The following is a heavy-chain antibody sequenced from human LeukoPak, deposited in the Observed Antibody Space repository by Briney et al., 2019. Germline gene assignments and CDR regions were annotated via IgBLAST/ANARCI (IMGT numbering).Heavy chain of an antibody. CDR3: ARGDKGGSTTGVFDP. CDR2: MKQDGSEE. J-gene: IGHJ5*02. CDR1: GFTFSSYW. V-gene: IGHV3-7*03. Sequence: GGSLRLSCAASGFTFSSYWMSWVRQAPGKRLGWVANMKQDGSEEYYVGSVKGRFTISRDNAKNSVYLQMNSLRAEDSAVYYCARGDKGGSTTGVFDPWGQGTLVTVSS. D-gene: IGHD1-26*01.